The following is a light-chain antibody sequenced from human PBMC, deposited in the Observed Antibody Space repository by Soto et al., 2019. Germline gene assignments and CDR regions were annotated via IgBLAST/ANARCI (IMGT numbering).Light chain of an antibody. Sequence: EIVLTQSPGTLSLSPGERATHSCRASQPISSHNYLAWYQQKPGQAPRVLIYGASRRATGISDRFSGSGSGTDFTLTISRLEPEDFAVYYCQQYDNSPLTFGGGTKVEIK. J-gene: IGKJ4*01. CDR2: GAS. CDR1: QPISSHNY. CDR3: QQYDNSPLT. V-gene: IGKV3-20*01.